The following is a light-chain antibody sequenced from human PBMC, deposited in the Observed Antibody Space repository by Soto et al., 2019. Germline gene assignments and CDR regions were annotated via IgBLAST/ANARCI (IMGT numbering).Light chain of an antibody. Sequence: EIMMTQSPDTLSVSPGERATVSCRASQSVRSDLGWFQLKPGQAPRLLIYGASTRAPDIPARFSGSGSGTEFTLTISSLQSEDFAVYYCQRYNSWPLTFGGGTKVELK. V-gene: IGKV3-15*01. CDR3: QRYNSWPLT. CDR2: GAS. J-gene: IGKJ4*01. CDR1: QSVRSD.